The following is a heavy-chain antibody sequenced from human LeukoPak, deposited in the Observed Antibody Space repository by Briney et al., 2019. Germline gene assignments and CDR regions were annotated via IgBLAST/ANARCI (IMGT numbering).Heavy chain of an antibody. CDR1: GDSVSSNSAA. CDR3: ARELASSTNSPISGHNAFDI. Sequence: SQTLSLTCAISGDSVSSNSAAWNWIRQPPSRGLEWLGRTYYRSKWYNDYAVSVKSRITINPDTSKNQFSLQLNSVTPEDTAVYYCARELASSTNSPISGHNAFDIWGQGTMVTVSS. J-gene: IGHJ3*02. CDR2: TYYRSKWYN. D-gene: IGHD4-23*01. V-gene: IGHV6-1*01.